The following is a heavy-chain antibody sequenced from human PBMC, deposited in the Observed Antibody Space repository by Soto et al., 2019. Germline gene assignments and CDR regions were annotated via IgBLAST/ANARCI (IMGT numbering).Heavy chain of an antibody. Sequence: EVQLVESGGVVVQPGGSLRLSCAASGFTFDDYTMHWVRQAPGKGLEWVSLISWDGGSTYYADSVKGRFTISRDNSKNSLYLQMYSLRTEDTALYYCAKDASSGYCSSTSCQFNVYFDYWGQGTLVTVSS. J-gene: IGHJ4*02. CDR1: GFTFDDYT. D-gene: IGHD2-2*01. CDR2: ISWDGGST. CDR3: AKDASSGYCSSTSCQFNVYFDY. V-gene: IGHV3-43*01.